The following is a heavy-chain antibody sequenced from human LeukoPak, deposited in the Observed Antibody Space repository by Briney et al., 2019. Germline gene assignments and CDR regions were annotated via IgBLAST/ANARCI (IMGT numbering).Heavy chain of an antibody. CDR3: ARLRVGVTGDFDY. Sequence: SETLSLTCAVSGGSISSSDWWSWVRQPPGKGLEWIGEIYHSGSTNYNPSLKSRVTISVDKSKNQFSLKLSSVTAADTAVYYCARLRVGVTGDFDYWGQGTLVTVSS. CDR2: IYHSGST. CDR1: GGSISSSDW. D-gene: IGHD1-26*01. V-gene: IGHV4-4*02. J-gene: IGHJ4*02.